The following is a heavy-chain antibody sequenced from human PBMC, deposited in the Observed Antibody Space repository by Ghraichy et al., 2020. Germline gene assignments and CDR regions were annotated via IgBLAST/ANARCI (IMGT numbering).Heavy chain of an antibody. D-gene: IGHD3-16*01. J-gene: IGHJ3*02. CDR1: GFTFSSYG. Sequence: GGSLRLSCAASGFTFSSYGMHWVRQAPGKGLEWVAVIWYDGSNKYYADSVKGRFTISRDNSKNTLYLQMNSLRAEDTAVYYCARDTEIMASPDAFDIWGQGTMVTVSS. CDR3: ARDTEIMASPDAFDI. CDR2: IWYDGSNK. V-gene: IGHV3-33*08.